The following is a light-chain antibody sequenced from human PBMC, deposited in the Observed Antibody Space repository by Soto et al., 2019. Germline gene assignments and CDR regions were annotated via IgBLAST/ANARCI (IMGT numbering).Light chain of an antibody. CDR3: QYYGSSPHS. CDR1: QSVSSVS. Sequence: EIVLTQSPATLSLSPGERATLSCRASQSVSSVSLAWYQQKPGQAPRFLLYGASTRATGIPDRFSGSGSGTDFTLTISRLEPEDFAVYYCQYYGSSPHSFGGGTKVEI. J-gene: IGKJ4*01. CDR2: GAS. V-gene: IGKV3-20*01.